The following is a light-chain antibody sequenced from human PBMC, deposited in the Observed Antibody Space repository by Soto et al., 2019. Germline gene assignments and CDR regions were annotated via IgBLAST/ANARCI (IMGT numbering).Light chain of an antibody. Sequence: DIQLTQSPSFLSASVGDRVTITCRASQDINSYLAWYQQKSGKAPNLLINAASTLQSAVPRRFSGGGSGTEFTLTISGLQPEDSATYYCQQLAMYPRMFGQGTKVE. CDR3: QQLAMYPRM. J-gene: IGKJ1*01. V-gene: IGKV1-9*01. CDR1: QDINSY. CDR2: AAS.